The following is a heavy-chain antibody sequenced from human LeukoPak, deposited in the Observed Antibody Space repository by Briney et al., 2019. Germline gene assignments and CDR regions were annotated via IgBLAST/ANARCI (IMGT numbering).Heavy chain of an antibody. CDR1: GFTFSSYG. V-gene: IGHV3-23*01. D-gene: IGHD3-22*01. CDR3: AKVGYYNDSSGYYLDYFDY. J-gene: IGHJ4*02. Sequence: GGSLRLSCAASGFTFSSYGMSWVRQAPGKGLEWVTAISGSGDSTYYADSVKGRFTISRDNSKNTLYLQMNSLRAEDTAVYYCAKVGYYNDSSGYYLDYFDYWGQGTLVTVSS. CDR2: ISGSGDST.